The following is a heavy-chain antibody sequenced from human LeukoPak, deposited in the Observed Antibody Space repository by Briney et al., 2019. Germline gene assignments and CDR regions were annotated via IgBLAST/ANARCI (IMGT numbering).Heavy chain of an antibody. V-gene: IGHV1-24*01. CDR2: FDPEDGET. Sequence: ASVRVTCKVSGYTLTELSMHWVRRAPGKGLEWMGGFDPEDGETIYAQKFQGRVTMTEDTSTDTAYMELSRLRSDDTAVYYCARAIAAAGYFDYWGQGTLVTVSS. CDR1: GYTLTELS. J-gene: IGHJ4*02. CDR3: ARAIAAAGYFDY. D-gene: IGHD6-13*01.